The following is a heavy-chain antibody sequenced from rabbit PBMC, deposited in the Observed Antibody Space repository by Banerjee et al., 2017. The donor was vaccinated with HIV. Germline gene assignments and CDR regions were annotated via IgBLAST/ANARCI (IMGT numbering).Heavy chain of an antibody. CDR1: GFDFSRNA. J-gene: IGHJ4*01. D-gene: IGHD1-1*01. CDR3: ARADDGVGGFGL. V-gene: IGHV1S40*01. CDR2: IYSGSAGT. Sequence: QSLEESGGGLIQPEGSMTLTCKASGFDFSRNAMCWVRQAPGKGLELIACIYSGSAGTWYASWVKGRFTISKTSSTTVTLQMTSLTAADTATYFCARADDGVGGFGLWGPGTLVTVS.